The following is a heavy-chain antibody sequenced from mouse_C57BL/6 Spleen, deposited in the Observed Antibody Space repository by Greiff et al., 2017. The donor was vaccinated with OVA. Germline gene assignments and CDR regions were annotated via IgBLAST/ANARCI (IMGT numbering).Heavy chain of an antibody. D-gene: IGHD3-2*02. V-gene: IGHV1-80*01. CDR1: GYAFTSYW. CDR2: IYPGDGGT. J-gene: IGHJ2*01. Sequence: VQLQESGAELVKPGASVKISCKASGYAFTSYWMNWVKQRPGKGLEWIGKIYPGDGGTKYNGKFKGKATLTVDKSSSTAYMQLSSLTSEDSAVYFCARDSAGHYFDYWGQGTTLTVSA. CDR3: ARDSAGHYFDY.